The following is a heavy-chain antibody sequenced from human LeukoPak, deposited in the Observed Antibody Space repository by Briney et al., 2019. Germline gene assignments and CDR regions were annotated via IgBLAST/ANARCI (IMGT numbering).Heavy chain of an antibody. Sequence: GRSLRLSCAASGFTFSSYAMHWVRQAPGKGLEWVALKTYHADSVKGRFSISRDNSKNTLYLQLNSLRAEDTSVYYCARDSTYWYDSGSSGPHYFDYWGQGTLVTVSS. D-gene: IGHD3-10*01. CDR2: KT. CDR1: GFTFSSYA. V-gene: IGHV3-30*01. CDR3: ARDSTYWYDSGSSGPHYFDY. J-gene: IGHJ4*02.